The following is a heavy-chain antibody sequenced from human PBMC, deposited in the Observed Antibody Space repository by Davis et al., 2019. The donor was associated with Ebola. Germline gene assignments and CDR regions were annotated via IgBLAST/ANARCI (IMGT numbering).Heavy chain of an antibody. D-gene: IGHD3-9*01. CDR3: AKGELVITRGYFDY. J-gene: IGHJ4*02. CDR2: IRYDGSNK. CDR1: GFTFSSYG. Sequence: PGGSLRLSCAASGFTFSSYGMHWVRQAPGKGLEWVAFIRYDGSNKYYADSVKGRFTISRDNSKNTLYLQMNSLRAEDTAVYYCAKGELVITRGYFDYWGQGILVTVSS. V-gene: IGHV3-30*02.